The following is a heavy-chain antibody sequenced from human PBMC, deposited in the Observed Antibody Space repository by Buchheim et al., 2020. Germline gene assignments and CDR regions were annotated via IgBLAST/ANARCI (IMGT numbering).Heavy chain of an antibody. V-gene: IGHV3-48*01. D-gene: IGHD1/OR15-1a*01. CDR3: ARDGEGWEQHPDGFDT. Sequence: EAQLVESGGDVVQPGGSLRLSCVVSRLIFHNYSMNWVRQAPGKGPEWISYISGSSSTKYYAESVKGRFIISRDNVKKSLYLEMNSLRAEDTAVYYCARDGEGWEQHPDGFDTWGQGT. CDR1: RLIFHNYS. J-gene: IGHJ3*02. CDR2: ISGSSSTK.